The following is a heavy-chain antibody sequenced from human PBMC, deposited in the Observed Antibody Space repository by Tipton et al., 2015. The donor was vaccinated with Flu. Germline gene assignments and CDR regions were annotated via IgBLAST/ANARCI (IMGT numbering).Heavy chain of an antibody. CDR2: IKSNADGGTA. CDR3: ATTRPLDH. J-gene: IGHJ4*02. CDR1: GFIFSDAW. D-gene: IGHD6-6*01. Sequence: GSLRLSCAASGFIFSDAWMNWVRQAPGKGLEWVGRIKSNADGGTADYAAPVKGRFIISRDDSKNTLLLHMNSLKSEDTALYYCATTRPLDHWGQGSLVTVSS. V-gene: IGHV3-15*01.